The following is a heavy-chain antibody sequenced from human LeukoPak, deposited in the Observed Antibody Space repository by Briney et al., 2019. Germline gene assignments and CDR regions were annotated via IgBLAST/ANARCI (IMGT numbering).Heavy chain of an antibody. CDR3: ARVDSSSLSIYYYYGMDV. V-gene: IGHV1-18*01. CDR2: ISAYNGNT. CDR1: GYTFTSYG. J-gene: IGHJ6*02. D-gene: IGHD6-13*01. Sequence: GASVKVSCKASGYTFTSYGISWVRQAPGQGLEWMGWISAYNGNTNYAQKLQGRVTMTTDTSTSTAYMELRSLRSDDTAVYYCARVDSSSLSIYYYYGMDVWGQGTTVTVSS.